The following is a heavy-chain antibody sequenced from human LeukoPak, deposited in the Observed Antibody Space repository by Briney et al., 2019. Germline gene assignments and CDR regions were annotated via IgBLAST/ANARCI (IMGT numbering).Heavy chain of an antibody. CDR3: AKDLGDLDY. D-gene: IGHD3-10*01. V-gene: IGHV3-23*01. CDR2: ISGGGGDT. Sequence: GGSLRLSCAASGFTFSSYAMAWVRQAPGTGLEWVLAISGGGGDTFHRYSVTGRFTISRDNSKNTLYLQMNSLRAEDTAVYYCAKDLGDLDYWGQGTLVTVSS. J-gene: IGHJ4*02. CDR1: GFTFSSYA.